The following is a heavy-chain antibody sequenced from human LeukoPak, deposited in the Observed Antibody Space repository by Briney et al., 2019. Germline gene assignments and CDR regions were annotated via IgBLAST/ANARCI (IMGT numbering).Heavy chain of an antibody. Sequence: SETLSLTCTVSGGSISSSSYYWGWIRQPPGKGLEWIGSIYYSGSTYYNPSLKSRVTISVDTSKNQFSLKLSSVTAADTAVYYCARGPLLRFLEWLYFDYWGQGTLVTVSS. CDR2: IYYSGST. CDR1: GGSISSSSYY. CDR3: ARGPLLRFLEWLYFDY. V-gene: IGHV4-39*07. J-gene: IGHJ4*02. D-gene: IGHD3-3*01.